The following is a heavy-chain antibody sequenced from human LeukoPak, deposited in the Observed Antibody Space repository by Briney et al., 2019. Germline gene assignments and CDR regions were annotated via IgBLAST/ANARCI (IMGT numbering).Heavy chain of an antibody. V-gene: IGHV4-61*02. CDR3: ARGVTMVRGVFLMGSWFDP. J-gene: IGHJ5*02. CDR1: GGSISSGSYY. Sequence: PSETLSLTCTVSGGSISSGSYYWSWIRQPAGKGLEWIGRIYTSGSTNYNPSLKSRVTISVDTSKNQFSLKLSSVTAADTAVYYCARGVTMVRGVFLMGSWFDPWGQGTLVTVSS. D-gene: IGHD3-10*01. CDR2: IYTSGST.